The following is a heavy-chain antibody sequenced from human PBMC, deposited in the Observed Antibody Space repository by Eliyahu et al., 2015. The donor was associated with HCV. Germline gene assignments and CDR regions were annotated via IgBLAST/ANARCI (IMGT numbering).Heavy chain of an antibody. D-gene: IGHD6-25*01. CDR3: ARDFPDAD. V-gene: IGHV3-66*01. CDR2: IYRDGST. J-gene: IGHJ4*02. Sequence: EVQLVESGGDLVQPGGSLRVXCVGSGFTVSDNYTCGGRQAAGKGLEWVSVIYRDGSTYYADSVKGRFTVSRDNSKNTLYLQMSNLRPGDTAVYYCARDFPDADWGQGTLVTVSS. CDR1: GFTVSDNY.